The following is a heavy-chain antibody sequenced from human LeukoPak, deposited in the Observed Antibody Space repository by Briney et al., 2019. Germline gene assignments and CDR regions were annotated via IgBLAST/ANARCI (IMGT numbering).Heavy chain of an antibody. J-gene: IGHJ6*02. CDR3: ARDRSSSSLYYYYGMDV. CDR1: GFTFSSYS. D-gene: IGHD6-6*01. CDR2: ISSSSSYI. V-gene: IGHV3-21*01. Sequence: GGSLRPSCAASGFTFSSYSMNWVRQAPGKGLEWVSSISSSSSYIYYADSVKGRFTISRDNAKNSLYLQMNSLRAEDTAVYYCARDRSSSSLYYYYGMDVWGQGTTVTVSS.